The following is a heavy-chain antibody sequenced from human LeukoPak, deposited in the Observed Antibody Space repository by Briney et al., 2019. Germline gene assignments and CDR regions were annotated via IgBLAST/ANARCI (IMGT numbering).Heavy chain of an antibody. Sequence: SETLSLTCTVSGGSISSYYWSWIRQPPGKGLEWIGYIYYSGSTNYNPSLKSRVTISVDTSKNQFSLKLSSVAAADTAVYYCARGIDSSGYYPGAFDIWGQGTMVTVSS. V-gene: IGHV4-59*08. CDR1: GGSISSYY. J-gene: IGHJ3*02. D-gene: IGHD3-22*01. CDR2: IYYSGST. CDR3: ARGIDSSGYYPGAFDI.